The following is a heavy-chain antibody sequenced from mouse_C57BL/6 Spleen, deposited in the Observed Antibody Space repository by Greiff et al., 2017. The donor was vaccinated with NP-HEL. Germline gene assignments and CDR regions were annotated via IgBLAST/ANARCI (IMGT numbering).Heavy chain of an antibody. CDR2: IRSKSNNYAT. D-gene: IGHD1-1*01. CDR1: GFSFNTYA. J-gene: IGHJ1*03. Sequence: EVQLVESGGGLVQPKGSLKLSCAASGFSFNTYAMNWVRQAPGKGLEWVARIRSKSNNYATYYADSVKDRFTISRDDSESMLYLQMNNLKTEDTAVCYCVRHEILLWYFDVWGTGTTVTVSS. V-gene: IGHV10-1*01. CDR3: VRHEILLWYFDV.